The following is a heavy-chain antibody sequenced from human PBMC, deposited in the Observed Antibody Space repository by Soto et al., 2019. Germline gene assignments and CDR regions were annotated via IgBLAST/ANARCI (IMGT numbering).Heavy chain of an antibody. J-gene: IGHJ6*02. CDR3: ASYAAAPNLDYYYYYGMDV. CDR2: IIPIFGTA. D-gene: IGHD2-2*01. CDR1: GGTFSSYA. V-gene: IGHV1-69*13. Sequence: SVKVSCKASGGTFSSYAISWVRQAPGQGLEWMGGIIPIFGTANYAQKFQGRVTITADESTSTAYMELSSLRSEDTAVYYCASYAAAPNLDYYYYYGMDVWGQGTTVTVSS.